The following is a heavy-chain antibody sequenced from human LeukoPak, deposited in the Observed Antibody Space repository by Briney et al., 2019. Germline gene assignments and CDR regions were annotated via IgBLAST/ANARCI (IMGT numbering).Heavy chain of an antibody. Sequence: GGSLRLSCAAPGFTFSSYGMHWVRQAPGKGLEWVAVISYDGSNKYYADSVKGRFTISRDNSKNTLYLQMNSLRAEDTAVYYCAKGGANYYDSSGYRLGAFDIWGQGTMVTVSS. CDR2: ISYDGSNK. D-gene: IGHD3-22*01. CDR3: AKGGANYYDSSGYRLGAFDI. CDR1: GFTFSSYG. V-gene: IGHV3-30*18. J-gene: IGHJ3*02.